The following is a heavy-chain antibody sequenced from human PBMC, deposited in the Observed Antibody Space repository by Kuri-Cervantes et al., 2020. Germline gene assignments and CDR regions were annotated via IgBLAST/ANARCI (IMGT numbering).Heavy chain of an antibody. D-gene: IGHD2-21*01. CDR3: ARDRPLNSVDLSNAFDI. CDR1: GFTVSSNY. V-gene: IGHV3-21*01. J-gene: IGHJ3*02. Sequence: GESLKISCAASGFTVSSNYMSWVRQAPGKGLEWVSSISSSSSYIYYADSVKGRFTISRDNAKNSLYLQMNSLRAEDTAVYYCARDRPLNSVDLSNAFDIWGQGTMVTVSS. CDR2: ISSSSSYI.